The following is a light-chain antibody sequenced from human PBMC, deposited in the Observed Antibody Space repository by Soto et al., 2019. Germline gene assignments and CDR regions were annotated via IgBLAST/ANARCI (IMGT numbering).Light chain of an antibody. CDR2: DVS. Sequence: EVVLTQSPDTLSLSPGGSATLSCRASQSVSSYLAWYQQRPGQALRLLIYDVSKKATGIPARFSGSGSRTDFTLTITSLEPEDFAIYFCHQRSNWPLTFGGGTKLEI. CDR1: QSVSSY. J-gene: IGKJ4*01. CDR3: HQRSNWPLT. V-gene: IGKV3-11*01.